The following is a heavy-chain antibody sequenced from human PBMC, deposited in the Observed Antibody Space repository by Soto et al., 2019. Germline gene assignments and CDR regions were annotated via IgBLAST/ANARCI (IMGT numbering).Heavy chain of an antibody. J-gene: IGHJ4*02. CDR2: TNQDGRER. CDR1: GFTFRNYW. CDR3: ARDGSGYSTD. Sequence: EVQLVESGGGLVQTGGSLRLSCVASGFTFRNYWMSWLRQAPGKGLEWVANTNQDGRERYSVDSVKGRFTISRDNAKNSMHLQMNSLRAEDTAVYYCARDGSGYSTDWGQGTLVTVSS. V-gene: IGHV3-7*01. D-gene: IGHD5-18*01.